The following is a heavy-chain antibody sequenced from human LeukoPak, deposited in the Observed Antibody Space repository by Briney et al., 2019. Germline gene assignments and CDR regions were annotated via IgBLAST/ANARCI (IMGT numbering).Heavy chain of an antibody. J-gene: IGHJ4*02. CDR3: ARVFRPRTVSGYLYYFDY. CDR2: INHSGST. Sequence: SETLSLTCAVYGGSFSGYYWSWIRQPPGKGLEWIGEINHSGSTNYNPSLKSRVTISVDTSKNQFSLELSSVTAADTAVYYCARVFRPRTVSGYLYYFDYWGQGTLVTVSS. V-gene: IGHV4-34*01. CDR1: GGSFSGYY. D-gene: IGHD3-22*01.